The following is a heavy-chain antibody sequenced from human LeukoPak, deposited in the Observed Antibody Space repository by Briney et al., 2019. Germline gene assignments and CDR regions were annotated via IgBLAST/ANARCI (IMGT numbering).Heavy chain of an antibody. CDR1: GGSISSGIFY. J-gene: IGHJ4*02. Sequence: SETLSLTCTVSGGSISSGIFYSSWIRQTAGKGLEWIGRIYPSGDSQYSPSFRSRATISLDTRNQFSLKLSSVTAADTAVYFCARGYDRNGYQSRGFDYWGQGALVNVSS. D-gene: IGHD3-22*01. CDR3: ARGYDRNGYQSRGFDY. CDR2: IYPSGDS. V-gene: IGHV4-61*02.